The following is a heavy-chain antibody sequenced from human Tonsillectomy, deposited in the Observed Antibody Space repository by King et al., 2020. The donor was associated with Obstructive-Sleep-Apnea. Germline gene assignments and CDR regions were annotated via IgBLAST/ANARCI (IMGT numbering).Heavy chain of an antibody. J-gene: IGHJ4*02. CDR1: GFTFSRYD. D-gene: IGHD1-26*01. Sequence: VQLVESGGGLVQPGGSLRLSCAASGFTFSRYDMHWVRQTPGKGLEWVSAIGTAGDTYYPGSVQGRFTIPREDAKKSLYLQMNSLRAGDTAVYYCARGSRYLEFDYWGQGTLVTVSS. CDR2: IGTAGDT. V-gene: IGHV3-13*01. CDR3: ARGSRYLEFDY.